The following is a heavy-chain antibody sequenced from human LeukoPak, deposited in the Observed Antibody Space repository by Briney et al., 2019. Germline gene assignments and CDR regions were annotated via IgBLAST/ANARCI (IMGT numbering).Heavy chain of an antibody. J-gene: IGHJ3*02. CDR2: VNPNSGNT. V-gene: IGHV1-8*03. CDR3: ARGDEDAFDI. Sequence: GASVKVSCKASGYTFTSYGISWVRQAPGQGLEWMGWVNPNSGNTGYAQKFQGRVTITRNTSISTAYMELSSLRSEDTAVYYCARGDEDAFDIWGQGTMVTVSS. CDR1: GYTFTSYG.